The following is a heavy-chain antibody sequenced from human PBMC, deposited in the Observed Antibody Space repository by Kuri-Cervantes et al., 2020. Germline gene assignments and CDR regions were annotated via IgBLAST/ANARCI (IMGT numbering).Heavy chain of an antibody. CDR3: AKNYGSGSNIVDY. J-gene: IGHJ4*02. D-gene: IGHD3-10*01. CDR2: IWYGGSNK. CDR1: GFTFSSYG. V-gene: IGHV3-33*06. Sequence: GGSLRLSCAASGFTFSSYGMHWVRQAPGKGLEWVAVIWYGGSNKYYADSVKGRFTISRDNSKNTLYLQMNSLRAEDTAVYYCAKNYGSGSNIVDYWGQGTLVTVSS.